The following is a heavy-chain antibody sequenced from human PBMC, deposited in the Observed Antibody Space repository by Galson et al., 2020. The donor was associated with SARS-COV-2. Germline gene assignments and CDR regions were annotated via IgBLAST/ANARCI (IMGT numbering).Heavy chain of an antibody. Sequence: SCAASGLTFSRYAMSWVRQAPGKGLEWVSTVSSTGSNTAYVDSVKGRVTISRDNSKNMLYLQMNSLRAEDTAVYYCAKDMGGNGVGATLEYWGQGALVTVSS. J-gene: IGHJ4*02. CDR3: AKDMGGNGVGATLEY. D-gene: IGHD1-26*01. V-gene: IGHV3-23*01. CDR2: VSSTGSNT. CDR1: GLTFSRYA.